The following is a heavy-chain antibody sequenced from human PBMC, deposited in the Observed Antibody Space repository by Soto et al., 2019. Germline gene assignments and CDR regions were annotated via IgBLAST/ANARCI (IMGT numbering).Heavy chain of an antibody. J-gene: IGHJ3*02. CDR2: ISSSGSTI. Sequence: PGGSLRLSCAASGFTFSDYYMRWIRQAPGKGLEVVSYISSSGSTIYYADAVKGRFTISRDNAKNSLYLQMNSLRAEDTAVYYCARVDGMATSDAFDIWGQGTMVTVSS. CDR3: ARVDGMATSDAFDI. D-gene: IGHD5-12*01. CDR1: GFTFSDYY. V-gene: IGHV3-11*01.